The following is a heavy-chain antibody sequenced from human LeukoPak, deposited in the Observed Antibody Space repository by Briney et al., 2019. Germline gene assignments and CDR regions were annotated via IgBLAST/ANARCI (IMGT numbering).Heavy chain of an antibody. CDR2: IYYSGST. CDR3: ARDWSGYSYCYIDY. V-gene: IGHV4-61*01. D-gene: IGHD5-18*01. CDR1: GGSVSSGSYY. J-gene: IGHJ4*02. Sequence: SETLSLTCTVSGGSVSSGSYYWSWIRQPPGKGLEWIGYIYYSGSTNYNPSLKSRVTISVDTSKNQFSLRLSSVTAADTAVYYCARDWSGYSYCYIDYWGQGTLVTVSS.